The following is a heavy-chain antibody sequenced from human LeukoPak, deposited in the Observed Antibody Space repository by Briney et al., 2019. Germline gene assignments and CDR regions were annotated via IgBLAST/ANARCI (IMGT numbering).Heavy chain of an antibody. Sequence: ASVKVSCKASGYTFTSYDINWVRQAPGQGLEWMGIINPSGGSTSYAQKFQGRVTMTRDTSTSTVYMELSSLRSEDTAVYYCARVYCTNGVCYPSYFDYWGQGTLVTVSS. CDR3: ARVYCTNGVCYPSYFDY. CDR1: GYTFTSYD. CDR2: INPSGGST. D-gene: IGHD2-8*01. J-gene: IGHJ4*02. V-gene: IGHV1-46*01.